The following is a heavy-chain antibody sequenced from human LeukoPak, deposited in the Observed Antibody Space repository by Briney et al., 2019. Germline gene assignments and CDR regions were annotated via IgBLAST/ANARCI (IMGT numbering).Heavy chain of an antibody. CDR1: GGSISGYY. V-gene: IGHV4-4*07. Sequence: SETLSLTCTVSGGSISGYYWGWIRQPAGKGLEWIGRIDTSGSTHDNPSLKSRVTMSVDTSNNQFSLKLSSVTAADTAVYYCARDWRHKGMDVWGQGTTVTVSS. J-gene: IGHJ6*02. CDR2: IDTSGST. CDR3: ARDWRHKGMDV.